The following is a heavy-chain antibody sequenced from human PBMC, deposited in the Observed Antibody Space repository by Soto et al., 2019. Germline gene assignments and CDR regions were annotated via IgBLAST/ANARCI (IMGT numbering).Heavy chain of an antibody. J-gene: IGHJ5*02. CDR2: IYHSGST. CDR3: ARHSSYCSDTSCYHWFDP. D-gene: IGHD2-2*01. CDR1: GGSISSSNW. V-gene: IGHV4-4*02. Sequence: SETLSLTCVFSGGSISSSNWLSWVRQPPGKGLEWIGEIYHSGSTDYNPSLKSRVTISIDKSKNQFSLKLSSVTAADTAVYYCARHSSYCSDTSCYHWFDPWGQGTLVTVSS.